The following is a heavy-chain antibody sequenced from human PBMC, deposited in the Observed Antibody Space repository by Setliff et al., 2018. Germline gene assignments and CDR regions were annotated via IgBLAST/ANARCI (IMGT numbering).Heavy chain of an antibody. D-gene: IGHD2-2*01. CDR3: ARSESCGATNCSPFDY. CDR2: IKQDGRDK. V-gene: IGHV3-7*01. J-gene: IGHJ4*02. CDR1: GFTFSSHA. Sequence: GGSLRLSCAASGFTFSSHAMHWVRQAPGKGLEWVANIKQDGRDKYYVDSVKGRFTISRDNAKNSLYLQMSSLRAEDTAVYYCARSESCGATNCSPFDYWGQGTLVTVSS.